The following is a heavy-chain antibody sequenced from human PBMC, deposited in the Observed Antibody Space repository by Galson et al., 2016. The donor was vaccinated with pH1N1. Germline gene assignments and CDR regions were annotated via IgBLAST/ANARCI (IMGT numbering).Heavy chain of an antibody. Sequence: ETLSLTCAVSGYSIASDSYWAWIRQPPGKGLEWIGTIYYSGNTYCNPSLKSRISISLDTSKNIFSLNLSSVTAADTAIYYCAREGSYDSSESGDAFDIWGQGTMVTVSS. V-gene: IGHV4-38-2*02. CDR1: GYSIASDSY. J-gene: IGHJ3*02. CDR3: AREGSYDSSESGDAFDI. CDR2: IYYSGNT. D-gene: IGHD3-22*01.